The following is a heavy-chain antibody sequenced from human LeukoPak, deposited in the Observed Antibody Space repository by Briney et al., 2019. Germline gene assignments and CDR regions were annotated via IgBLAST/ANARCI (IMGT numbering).Heavy chain of an antibody. CDR3: AREFYGGTEYFQH. D-gene: IGHD4-23*01. V-gene: IGHV3-30-3*01. CDR1: GFTFSSYA. J-gene: IGHJ1*01. CDR2: ISYVGSNK. Sequence: PGRSLRLSCAASGFTFSSYAMHWVRQAPGKGLEWVAVISYVGSNKYYADSVKGRFTISRDNSKNTLYQQMNSLRAEDTAVYYCAREFYGGTEYFQHWGQGTLVTVSS.